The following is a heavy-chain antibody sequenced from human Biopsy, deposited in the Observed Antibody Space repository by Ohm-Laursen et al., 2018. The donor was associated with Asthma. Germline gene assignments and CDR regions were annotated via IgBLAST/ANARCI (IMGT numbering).Heavy chain of an antibody. D-gene: IGHD3-9*01. Sequence: ASVKVSCKASGYTFINYAIHWVRQAPGQRLEWMGWINAGNGNTKYSQKFQDRVTISRDTSASTAYMDLSSLRSEDTAVYYCARTYYDFLTGQVNDALAMWGQGTMVTVSS. J-gene: IGHJ3*02. CDR2: INAGNGNT. CDR1: GYTFINYA. CDR3: ARTYYDFLTGQVNDALAM. V-gene: IGHV1-3*01.